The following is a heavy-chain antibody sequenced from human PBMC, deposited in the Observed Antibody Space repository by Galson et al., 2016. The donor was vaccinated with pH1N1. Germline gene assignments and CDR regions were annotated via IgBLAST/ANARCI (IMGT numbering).Heavy chain of an antibody. CDR2: ISSSSSYI. D-gene: IGHD1-7*01. V-gene: IGHV3-21*01. Sequence: SLRISCAASGYTFSRYSMNWVRQAPGKGLEWVSSISSSSSYIYYADSVKGRFTISRDNAKNSLYLQMNSLRGEDTAVYYCARDQAIELSDAFDIWGQGTMVTVSS. CDR1: GYTFSRYS. J-gene: IGHJ3*02. CDR3: ARDQAIELSDAFDI.